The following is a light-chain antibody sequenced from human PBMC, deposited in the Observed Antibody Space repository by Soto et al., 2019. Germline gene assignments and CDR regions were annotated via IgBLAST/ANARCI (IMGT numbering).Light chain of an antibody. J-gene: IGKJ1*01. Sequence: DIQMTQSPSSLSASVGDTVTITCQASQDISNFLNWYQQKPGKAPKVVIYSASSLQSGVTSRFSGSGSGTGFTLTISSLQPEDFATYFCQQSYNTPWTFGQGTKVDI. CDR3: QQSYNTPWT. CDR2: SAS. V-gene: IGKV1-39*01. CDR1: QDISNF.